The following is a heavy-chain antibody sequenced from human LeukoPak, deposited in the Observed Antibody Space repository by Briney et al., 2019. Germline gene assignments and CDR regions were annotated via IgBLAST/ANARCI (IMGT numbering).Heavy chain of an antibody. CDR1: GGSISSSSYC. Sequence: SETLSLTCTVSGGSISSSSYCWGWIRQPPGKGLEWIGSIYYSGSTYYNPSLKSRVTISVDTSKNQFSLKLSSVTAADTAVYYCASRGAYYDSSGYYFAYWGQGTLVTVSS. CDR3: ASRGAYYDSSGYYFAY. D-gene: IGHD3-22*01. J-gene: IGHJ4*02. CDR2: IYYSGST. V-gene: IGHV4-39*01.